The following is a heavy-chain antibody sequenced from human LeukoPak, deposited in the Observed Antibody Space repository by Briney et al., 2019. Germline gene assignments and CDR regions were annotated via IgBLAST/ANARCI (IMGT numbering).Heavy chain of an antibody. V-gene: IGHV3-23*01. CDR2: ISGSGSKT. Sequence: AGGSLRLSCAASGFTFSSYAMSWVRQAPGKGLEWVSAISGSGSKTSVKGRFTISRDNSKNTLYLQMNSLRAEDTAVYYCAKDESVSGWWGGYFDYWGQGTLVTVSS. CDR3: AKDESVSGWWGGYFDY. CDR1: GFTFSSYA. D-gene: IGHD6-19*01. J-gene: IGHJ4*02.